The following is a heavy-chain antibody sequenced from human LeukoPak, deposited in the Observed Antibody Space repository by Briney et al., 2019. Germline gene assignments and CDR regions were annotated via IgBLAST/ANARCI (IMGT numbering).Heavy chain of an antibody. CDR2: ISYDGSNK. J-gene: IGHJ4*02. D-gene: IGHD3-3*01. Sequence: GRSLRLSCAASGFTFSSYAMHWVRQAPGKGLEWVAVISYDGSNKYYADSVKGRFTISRDNSKNTLYLQMNSLRAEDTAVYYCARDLSKIWSGPHSGYWGQGTLVTVSS. V-gene: IGHV3-30-3*01. CDR1: GFTFSSYA. CDR3: ARDLSKIWSGPHSGY.